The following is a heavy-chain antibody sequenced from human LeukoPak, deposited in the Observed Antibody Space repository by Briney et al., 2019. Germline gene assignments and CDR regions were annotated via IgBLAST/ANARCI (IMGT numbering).Heavy chain of an antibody. CDR3: ATGFWGYCSRNSCPLDN. CDR1: GFTFSSYS. D-gene: IGHD2-2*01. CDR2: IISTGSTT. Sequence: GGSLRLSCAASGFTFSSYSMNWVRQALGKGLEWISYIISTGSTTYYADSVKGRSTISRDNANNSVSLQMSSLRAEDTAVYYCATGFWGYCSRNSCPLDNWGQGTLVTVAS. V-gene: IGHV3-48*01. J-gene: IGHJ4*02.